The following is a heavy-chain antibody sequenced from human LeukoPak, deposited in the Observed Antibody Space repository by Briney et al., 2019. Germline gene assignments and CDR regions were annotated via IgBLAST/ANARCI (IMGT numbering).Heavy chain of an antibody. CDR3: ARGGQPDYFDY. Sequence: QPGRSLRLSCSASGFTFSSYGMRWVRQAPGKGLEWVALIWYDGSNKNYADSVKGRFTISRDNSKDTLYLQMNSLRAEDTAVYYCARGGQPDYFDYWGQGTLVTVSS. V-gene: IGHV3-33*01. D-gene: IGHD6-13*01. J-gene: IGHJ4*02. CDR1: GFTFSSYG. CDR2: IWYDGSNK.